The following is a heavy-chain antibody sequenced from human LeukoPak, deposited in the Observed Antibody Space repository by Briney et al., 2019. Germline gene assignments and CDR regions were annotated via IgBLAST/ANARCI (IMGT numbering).Heavy chain of an antibody. Sequence: SETLSLTCAVYGGSFSGYYWSWIRQPPGKGLEWIGEINHSGSTNYNPSLKSRVTISVDTSKNQFSLKLSPVTAADTAVYYCARGRVRGYGSGRLDAFDIWGQGTMVTVSS. CDR2: INHSGST. V-gene: IGHV4-34*01. CDR3: ARGRVRGYGSGRLDAFDI. CDR1: GGSFSGYY. J-gene: IGHJ3*02. D-gene: IGHD3-10*01.